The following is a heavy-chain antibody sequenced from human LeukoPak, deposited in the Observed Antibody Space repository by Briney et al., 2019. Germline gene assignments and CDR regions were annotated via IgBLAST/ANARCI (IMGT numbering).Heavy chain of an antibody. D-gene: IGHD1-26*01. CDR1: GFTLSSNW. CDR2: IYSDGSRT. J-gene: IGHJ3*02. CDR3: TRSGRGGAFDI. Sequence: GSLRLSCAGSGFTLSSNWMHWVRQAPGKGLVWVSRIYSDGSRTNYADSVKGRFTISGDNAKNTQYLQMNSLRAEDTAVYYCTRSGRGGAFDIWGQGTMVTVSS. V-gene: IGHV3-74*01.